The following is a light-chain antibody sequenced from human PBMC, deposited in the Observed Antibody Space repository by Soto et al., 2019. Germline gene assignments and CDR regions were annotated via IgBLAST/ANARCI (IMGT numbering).Light chain of an antibody. CDR3: SSYTSSIYYV. CDR2: EVS. J-gene: IGLJ1*01. V-gene: IGLV2-14*01. CDR1: SSDVGGYNY. Sequence: QSVLTQPASVSGSPGQSITISCTGTSSDVGGYNYVSWYQQHPGKAPKLMIYEVSNRPSGVSNRFSGSKSGNTASLTISGLQAEDAADYYCSSYTSSIYYVFGTGTKVTVL.